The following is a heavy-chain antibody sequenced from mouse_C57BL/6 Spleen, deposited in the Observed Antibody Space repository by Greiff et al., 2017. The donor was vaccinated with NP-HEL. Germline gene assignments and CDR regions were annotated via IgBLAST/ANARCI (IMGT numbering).Heavy chain of an antibody. Sequence: EVQVVESGEGLVKPGGSLKLSCAASGFTFSSYAMSWVRQTPEKRLEWVAYISSGGDYIYYADTVKGRFTISRDNARNTLYLQMSSLKSEDTAMYYCTRVGHYDKGYAMDYWGQGTSVTVSS. D-gene: IGHD2-4*01. CDR3: TRVGHYDKGYAMDY. V-gene: IGHV5-9-1*02. J-gene: IGHJ4*01. CDR1: GFTFSSYA. CDR2: ISSGGDYI.